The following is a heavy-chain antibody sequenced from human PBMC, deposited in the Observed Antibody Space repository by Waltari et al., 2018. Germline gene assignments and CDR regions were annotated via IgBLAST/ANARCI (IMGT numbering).Heavy chain of an antibody. Sequence: QVRLVQSGAEVKKPGSSVKVSCKAFGGSFSSYSINWVRQAPGQGLEWMGGIIPDWGTANDEQKFQDRLAITADESTSTAYMELSSLRSEDTAAYYCTTSSYCGTTTCYQYYGMDVWGQGTTVTVSS. CDR2: IIPDWGTA. J-gene: IGHJ6*02. D-gene: IGHD2-2*01. CDR3: TTSSYCGTTTCYQYYGMDV. V-gene: IGHV1-69*01. CDR1: GGSFSSYS.